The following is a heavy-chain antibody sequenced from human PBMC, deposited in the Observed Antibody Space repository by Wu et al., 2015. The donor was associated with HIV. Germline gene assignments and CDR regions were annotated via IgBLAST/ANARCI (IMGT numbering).Heavy chain of an antibody. D-gene: IGHD2-2*01. V-gene: IGHV1-24*01. CDR2: FDPEDGET. CDR1: GYTLTELS. CDR3: ATDHLYCSSTSCYSGRAFDI. J-gene: IGHJ3*02. Sequence: QVQLLQSGTEVKKPGASVKVSCKVSGYTLTELSMHWVRQAPGKGLEWMGGFDPEDGETIYAQKFQGRVTMTEDTSTDTAYMELSSLRSEDTAVYYCATDHLYCSSTSCYSGRAFDIWGPRGQWSPSLQ.